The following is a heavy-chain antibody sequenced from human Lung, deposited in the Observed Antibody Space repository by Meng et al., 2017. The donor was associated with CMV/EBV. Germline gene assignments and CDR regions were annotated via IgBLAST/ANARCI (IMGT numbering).Heavy chain of an antibody. CDR2: ISGSGGST. Sequence: SCAASGFTFSSYAMSWVRQAPGKGLEWVSAISGSGGSTYYADSVKGRFTISRDNSKNTLYLQMNSLRAEDTAVYYCAKFRGGIYYVYYFDYWGQGTLVTVSS. J-gene: IGHJ4*02. V-gene: IGHV3-23*01. CDR1: GFTFSSYA. CDR3: AKFRGGIYYVYYFDY. D-gene: IGHD1-26*01.